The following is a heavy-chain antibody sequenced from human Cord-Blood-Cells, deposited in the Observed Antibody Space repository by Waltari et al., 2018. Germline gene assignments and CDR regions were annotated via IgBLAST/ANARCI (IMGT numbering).Heavy chain of an antibody. J-gene: IGHJ6*03. CDR3: ARGLSSGGYYYYYMDV. Sequence: VQLVQSGDEVKKPGASVKVSCKASGYSFTSYDINWVREGTRQGLEWMGWMNPNSGNTGYAQKFQGRVTITRNTSISTAYMELSSLRSEDTAVYYCARGLSSGGYYYYYMDVWGKGTTVTVSS. D-gene: IGHD6-6*01. CDR1: GYSFTSYD. CDR2: MNPNSGNT. V-gene: IGHV1-8*03.